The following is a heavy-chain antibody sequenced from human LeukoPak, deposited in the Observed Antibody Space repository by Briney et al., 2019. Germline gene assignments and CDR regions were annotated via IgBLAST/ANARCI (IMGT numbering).Heavy chain of an antibody. J-gene: IGHJ5*01. V-gene: IGHV3-53*01. CDR3: AKDYRAHPLRPNWFDS. Sequence: GGSLRLSCASSVFIVTGNYMNWVRQAPGKGLEWVSVIDRGGSTYYADSVKGRFTVSRDNSKNTLYLQMNSLRADDTAVYYCAKDYRAHPLRPNWFDSWGQGTLVTVSS. CDR1: VFIVTGNY. D-gene: IGHD1-26*01. CDR2: IDRGGST.